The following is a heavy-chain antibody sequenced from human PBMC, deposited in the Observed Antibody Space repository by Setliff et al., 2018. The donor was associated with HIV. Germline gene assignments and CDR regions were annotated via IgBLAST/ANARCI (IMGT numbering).Heavy chain of an antibody. CDR2: IYYHGST. Sequence: SETLSLTCTVSGGSISSTNYFWGWIRQPPGKGLEWIGTIYYHGSTYYNPSLQSRVAMSVDTSKNQFSLQLTSVTAADTAVYYCVNPSGAMGDFDSWGQGTLVTVSS. CDR1: GGSISSTNYF. V-gene: IGHV4-39*01. CDR3: VNPSGAMGDFDS. D-gene: IGHD3-16*01. J-gene: IGHJ4*02.